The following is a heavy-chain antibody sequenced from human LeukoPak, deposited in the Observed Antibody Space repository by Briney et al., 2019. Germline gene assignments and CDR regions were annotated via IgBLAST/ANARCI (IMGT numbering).Heavy chain of an antibody. CDR1: GFTVSSNY. D-gene: IGHD3-10*01. V-gene: IGHV3-53*01. Sequence: GGSLRLSCAASGFTVSSNYMSWVRQAPGKGLEWVSVIYSGGSTYYADSVKGRFTTSRDNSKNTLYLQMNSLRAEDTAVYYCARDSRGYSGSSSFDYWGQGTLVTVSS. CDR3: ARDSRGYSGSSSFDY. J-gene: IGHJ4*02. CDR2: IYSGGST.